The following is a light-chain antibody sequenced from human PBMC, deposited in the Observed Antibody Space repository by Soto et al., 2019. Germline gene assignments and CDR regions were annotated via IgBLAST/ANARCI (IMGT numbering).Light chain of an antibody. CDR3: QQYGSSHPIS. J-gene: IGKJ5*01. CDR1: QSLSSNHLGGY. Sequence: EIVLTQSPGTLSLSPGERPTLSCRASQSLSSNHLGGYLAWYQQNPGQTPRLLIYGTSSRATAITDRFSGRGVGKVVNLTISSMEPEDFAVYYCQQYGSSHPISCGQGTRLEIK. V-gene: IGKV3-20*01. CDR2: GTS.